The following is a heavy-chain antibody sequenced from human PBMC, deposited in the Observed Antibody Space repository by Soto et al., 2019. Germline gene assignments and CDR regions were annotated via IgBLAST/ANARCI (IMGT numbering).Heavy chain of an antibody. V-gene: IGHV4-30-2*01. CDR1: GGSISSGGYS. Sequence: SETLSLTCAVSGGSISSGGYSGSWIRQPPGKGLEWIGYMYHSGSTYYNPSLKSRVTISIDRSKNQFSLKLSSVTAADTAVYYCARVPGPWGQGTLVTVSS. J-gene: IGHJ5*02. CDR2: MYHSGST. CDR3: ARVPGP.